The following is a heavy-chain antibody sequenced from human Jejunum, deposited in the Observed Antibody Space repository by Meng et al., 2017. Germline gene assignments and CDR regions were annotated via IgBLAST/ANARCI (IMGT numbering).Heavy chain of an antibody. Sequence: SETLSLTCSVSGGSISSYYLSWVRQPPGNRLEWMAYITAGGNIEYNPSLNSRVTISLDTSKHQFSLKLSSVTAADTAVYFCARGVYGAYFDHWGQGTLVTVSS. V-gene: IGHV4-4*08. CDR1: GGSISSYY. J-gene: IGHJ4*02. CDR2: ITAGGNI. CDR3: ARGVYGAYFDH. D-gene: IGHD5/OR15-5a*01.